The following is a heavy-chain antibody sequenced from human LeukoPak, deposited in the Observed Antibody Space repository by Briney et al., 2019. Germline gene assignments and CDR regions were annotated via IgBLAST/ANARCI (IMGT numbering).Heavy chain of an antibody. CDR1: GYTFTSYG. CDR3: ARDLVVVVPAAMSHYYYYGMDV. CDR2: ISAYNGNT. J-gene: IGHJ6*02. D-gene: IGHD2-2*01. V-gene: IGHV1-18*01. Sequence: ASVKVSCKASGYTFTSYGISWVRQAPGQGLEWMGWISAYNGNTNYAQKLQGRVTMTTDTSTSTAYMELRSLRSDDTAVYYWARDLVVVVPAAMSHYYYYGMDVWGQGTTVTVSS.